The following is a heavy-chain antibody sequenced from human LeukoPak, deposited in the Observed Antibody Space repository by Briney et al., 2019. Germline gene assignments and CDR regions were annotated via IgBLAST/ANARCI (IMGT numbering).Heavy chain of an antibody. Sequence: GGSLRLSCAASGFTFSSYSMNWVRQAPGKGLEWVSSISSSSSYIYYADSVKGRFTISRDNAKNSLYLQMNSLRAEDTAVYYCASASHTYYYYYMDVWGKGTTVTVSS. D-gene: IGHD2-2*01. CDR2: ISSSSSYI. V-gene: IGHV3-21*01. CDR3: ASASHTYYYYYMDV. CDR1: GFTFSSYS. J-gene: IGHJ6*03.